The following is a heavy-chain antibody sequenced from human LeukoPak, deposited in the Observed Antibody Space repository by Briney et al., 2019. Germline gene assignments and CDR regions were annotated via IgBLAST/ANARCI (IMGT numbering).Heavy chain of an antibody. CDR1: GYTFTGYY. J-gene: IGHJ5*02. D-gene: IGHD3-9*01. V-gene: IGHV1-2*02. CDR3: ARENYFEYYDILTGISNWFDP. Sequence: ASVKVSCKASGYTFTGYYMHWVRQAPGQGLEWMGWINPNSGGTNYAQKFQGRVTMTRDTSISTAYMELSRLRSDDTAVYYCARENYFEYYDILTGISNWFDPWGQGTLVTVSS. CDR2: INPNSGGT.